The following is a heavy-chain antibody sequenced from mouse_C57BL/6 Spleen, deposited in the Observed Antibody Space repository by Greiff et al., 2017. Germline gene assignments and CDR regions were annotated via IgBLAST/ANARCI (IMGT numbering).Heavy chain of an antibody. Sequence: EVQLQESGPGLVKPSQSLSLTCSVTGYSITSGYYWNWIRQFPGNKLEWMGYISYDGSNNYNPSLKNRISITRDTSKNQFFLKLNSVTTEDTATYYCARGDGAYWGQGTSVTVSS. CDR3: ARGDGAY. CDR2: ISYDGSN. CDR1: GYSITSGYY. D-gene: IGHD2-3*01. V-gene: IGHV3-6*01. J-gene: IGHJ4*01.